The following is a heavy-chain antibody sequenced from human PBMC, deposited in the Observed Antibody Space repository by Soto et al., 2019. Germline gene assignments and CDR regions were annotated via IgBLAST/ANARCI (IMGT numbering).Heavy chain of an antibody. V-gene: IGHV1-69*13. CDR1: GGTFSSYS. J-gene: IGHJ5*02. D-gene: IGHD3-16*02. Sequence: SVKVSCKASGGTFSSYSISWVRQAPGQGLEWMGGIIPIFGTANYAQKFQGRVTITADESTSTAYMELSSLRSEDTAVYYCARVPPALNQSKYRKKANWFDPWGQGTLVTVSS. CDR3: ARVPPALNQSKYRKKANWFDP. CDR2: IIPIFGTA.